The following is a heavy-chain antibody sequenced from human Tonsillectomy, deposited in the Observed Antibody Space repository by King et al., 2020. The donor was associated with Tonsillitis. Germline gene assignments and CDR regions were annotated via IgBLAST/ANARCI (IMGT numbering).Heavy chain of an antibody. CDR1: GYTYISYG. CDR3: ARGIGDFWSGYAPHYYGMDV. Sequence: QLVQSGAEVKKAGASVKVSCKASGYTYISYGISWVRQAPGQGLEWMGWISAYNGNTNYAQNLQGRVTMTTDTSTSTAYMELRSLRSDDTAVYYCARGIGDFWSGYAPHYYGMDVWGQGTTVTVSS. V-gene: IGHV1-18*04. D-gene: IGHD3-3*01. CDR2: ISAYNGNT. J-gene: IGHJ6*02.